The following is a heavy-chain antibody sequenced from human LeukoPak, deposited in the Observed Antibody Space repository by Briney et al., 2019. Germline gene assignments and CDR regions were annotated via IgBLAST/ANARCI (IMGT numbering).Heavy chain of an antibody. CDR1: DFTFSDYG. Sequence: PGGSLRLSCAASDFTFSDYGMHWVRQAPGKGLEWVAFIRFDGGNEIYGDSVKGRFTISRDDSKDTLYLQMNSLSAEDTAVYFRAKAGYSTSWYYLDFWGQGTLVTVSS. J-gene: IGHJ4*02. V-gene: IGHV3-30*02. CDR3: AKAGYSTSWYYLDF. D-gene: IGHD6-13*01. CDR2: IRFDGGNE.